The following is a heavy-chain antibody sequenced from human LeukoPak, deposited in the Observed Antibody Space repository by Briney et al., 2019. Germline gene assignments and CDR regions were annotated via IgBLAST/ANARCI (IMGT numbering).Heavy chain of an antibody. Sequence: GGSLRLSCAASGFIFSSYWTAWVRQAPGKGLEWVANIKQDGSEKYYVDSVKGRFTISRDNAKNSLYLQMNSLRAEDTAVYYCARRRYSGSSQHFDYWGQGTLVTVSS. CDR1: GFIFSSYW. V-gene: IGHV3-7*01. D-gene: IGHD1-26*01. CDR3: ARRRYSGSSQHFDY. CDR2: IKQDGSEK. J-gene: IGHJ4*02.